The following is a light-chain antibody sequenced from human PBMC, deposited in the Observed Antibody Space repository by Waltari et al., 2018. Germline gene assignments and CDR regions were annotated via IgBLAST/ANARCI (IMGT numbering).Light chain of an antibody. CDR1: SLRTSY. Sequence: SSELTQGPAVSVALGQTVKITCHGDSLRTSYASWYQLKPGQAPVLVLFGKEKRPSGIPERFSGYSSGTTSSLTITGAQAEDEADYYCHSRNGRNNEVVFGGGTKLTVL. J-gene: IGLJ3*02. V-gene: IGLV3-19*01. CDR2: GKE. CDR3: HSRNGRNNEVV.